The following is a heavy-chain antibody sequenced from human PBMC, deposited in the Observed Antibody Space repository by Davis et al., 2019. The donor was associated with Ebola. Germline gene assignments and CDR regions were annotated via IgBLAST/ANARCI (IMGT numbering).Heavy chain of an antibody. V-gene: IGHV4-59*01. CDR2: IFYNGIT. J-gene: IGHJ4*02. D-gene: IGHD5-12*01. CDR3: ARAVGYGIDY. Sequence: MPGGSLRLSCNVSGGSISFYYWNWIRQAPGKGLEWIGDIFYNGITNYNPSLKSRLTISVDTSKNQFSLKLSSVTAADTAVYYCARAVGYGIDYWGQGTLVTVSS. CDR1: GGSISFYY.